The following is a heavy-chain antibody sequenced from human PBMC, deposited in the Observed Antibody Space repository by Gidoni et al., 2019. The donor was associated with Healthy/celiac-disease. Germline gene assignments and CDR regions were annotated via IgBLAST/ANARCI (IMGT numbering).Heavy chain of an antibody. V-gene: IGHV3-11*06. D-gene: IGHD6-19*01. CDR1: GFTFSDYY. CDR3: ARDLAVALGPFDY. Sequence: QVQLVESGGGLVKPGGSLRLSCADSGFTFSDYYMSWIRQAPGKGLEWVSYISSSSSYTNYADSVKGRFTISRDNAKNSLYLQMNSLRAEDTAVYYCARDLAVALGPFDYCGQGTLVTVSS. CDR2: ISSSSSYT. J-gene: IGHJ4*02.